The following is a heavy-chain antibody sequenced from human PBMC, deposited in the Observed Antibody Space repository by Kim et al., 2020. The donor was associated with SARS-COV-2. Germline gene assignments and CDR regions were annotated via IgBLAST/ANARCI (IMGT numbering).Heavy chain of an antibody. Sequence: SETLSLTCAVYGGSFSGYYWSWIRQPPGKGLEWIGEINHSGSTNYNPSLKSRVTISVDTSKNQFSLKLSSVTAADTAVYYCARAAHLFGELGLYYFDYWG. CDR1: GGSFSGYY. D-gene: IGHD3-10*02. CDR3: ARAAHLFGELGLYYFDY. V-gene: IGHV4-34*01. CDR2: INHSGST. J-gene: IGHJ4*01.